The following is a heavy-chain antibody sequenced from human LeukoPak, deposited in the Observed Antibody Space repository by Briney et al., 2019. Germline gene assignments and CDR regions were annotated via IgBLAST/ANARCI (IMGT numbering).Heavy chain of an antibody. CDR1: GFTFSDYY. CDR2: ISSSGSTI. J-gene: IGHJ4*02. Sequence: GGSLRLSCAASGFTFSDYYMSWIRQAPGKGLEWVSYISSSGSTIYYADSVKGRFTISRDNAKNPLYLQMNSLRAEDTAVYYCARDGQWVGQDYYFDYWGQGTLVTVSS. CDR3: ARDGQWVGQDYYFDY. D-gene: IGHD6-19*01. V-gene: IGHV3-11*01.